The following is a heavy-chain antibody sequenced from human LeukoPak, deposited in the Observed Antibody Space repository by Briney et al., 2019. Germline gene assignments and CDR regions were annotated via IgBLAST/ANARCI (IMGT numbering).Heavy chain of an antibody. CDR1: GFTFSNAW. CDR2: IKQDGSER. V-gene: IGHV3-7*01. D-gene: IGHD3-22*01. Sequence: PGGSLRLSCAASGFTFSNAWMSWVRQAPGKGLEWVANIKQDGSERHYVDSIEGRVTISRDNAKNSLYLQMNNLRAEDTAVYYCVRVRFDSSGFDYWGQGTLLTVSS. J-gene: IGHJ4*02. CDR3: VRVRFDSSGFDY.